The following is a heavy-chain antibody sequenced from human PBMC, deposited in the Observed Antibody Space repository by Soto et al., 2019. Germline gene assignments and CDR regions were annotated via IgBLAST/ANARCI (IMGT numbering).Heavy chain of an antibody. CDR3: ARAQRSGWYSY. CDR2: IGTAGDT. V-gene: IGHV3-13*01. J-gene: IGHJ4*02. D-gene: IGHD6-19*01. CDR1: GFTFSSYD. Sequence: PGGSLRLSCAASGFTFSSYDMHWVRQATGKGLEWVSAIGTAGDTYYPGSVKGRFTISRENAKNSLYLQMNSLRAGDTAVYYCARAQRSGWYSYWGQGTLVTVSS.